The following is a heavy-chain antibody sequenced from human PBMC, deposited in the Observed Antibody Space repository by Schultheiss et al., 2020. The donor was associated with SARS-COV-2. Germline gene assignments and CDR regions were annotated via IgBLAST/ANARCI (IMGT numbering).Heavy chain of an antibody. CDR2: INSDGSST. CDR3: ARGRQLVRLSYGMDV. J-gene: IGHJ6*02. D-gene: IGHD6-13*01. Sequence: GGSLRLSCAASGFTFSNYALHWVRQAPGKGLVWVSRINSDGSSTSYADSVKGRFTISRDNAKNTLFLQMNSLRAEDTAVYYCARGRQLVRLSYGMDVWGQGATVTVSS. CDR1: GFTFSNYA. V-gene: IGHV3-74*01.